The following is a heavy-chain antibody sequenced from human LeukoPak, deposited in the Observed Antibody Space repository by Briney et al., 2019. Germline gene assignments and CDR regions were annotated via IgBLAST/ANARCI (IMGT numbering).Heavy chain of an antibody. J-gene: IGHJ4*02. D-gene: IGHD2-15*01. CDR1: GFTFSSYA. CDR3: ARAQYCSGGSCYGDY. V-gene: IGHV3-23*01. CDR2: ISGSGGST. Sequence: GGSLRLSCAASGFTFSSYAMSWVRQAPGKGLEWVSAISGSGGSTYYADSVKGRFTISRDNSKNTLYLQMNSLRAEDTAVYYCARAQYCSGGSCYGDYWGQGTLVTVPS.